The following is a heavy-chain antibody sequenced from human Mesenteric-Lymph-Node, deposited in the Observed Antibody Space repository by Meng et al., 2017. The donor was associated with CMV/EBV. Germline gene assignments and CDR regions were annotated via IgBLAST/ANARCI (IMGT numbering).Heavy chain of an antibody. CDR3: AREGDGYNSPFDY. CDR2: ISGSGGST. J-gene: IGHJ4*02. V-gene: IGHV3-23*01. CDR1: GFTFSNYA. Sequence: GSLRLSCAASGFTFSNYAMSWVRQAPGKGLEWVSAISGSGGSTYYADSVKGRFTISRDNSKNTLYLQMNSLRAEDTAVYYCAREGDGYNSPFDYWGQGTLVTVSS. D-gene: IGHD5-24*01.